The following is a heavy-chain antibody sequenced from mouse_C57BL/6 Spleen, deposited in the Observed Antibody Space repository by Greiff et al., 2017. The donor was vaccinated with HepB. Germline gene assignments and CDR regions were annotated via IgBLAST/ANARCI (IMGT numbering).Heavy chain of an antibody. D-gene: IGHD4-1*01. Sequence: DVHLVESGPGLVKPSQSLSLTCSVTGYSITSGYYWNWIRQFPGNKLEWMGYISYDGSNNYNPSLKNRISITRDTSKNQFFLKLNSVTTEDTATYYCARARTGPFDYWGQGTTLTVSS. V-gene: IGHV3-6*01. J-gene: IGHJ2*01. CDR2: ISYDGSN. CDR3: ARARTGPFDY. CDR1: GYSITSGYY.